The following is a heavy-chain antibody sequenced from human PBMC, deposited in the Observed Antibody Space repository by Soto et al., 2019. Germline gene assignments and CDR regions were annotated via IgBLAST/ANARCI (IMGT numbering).Heavy chain of an antibody. Sequence: ASVKVSCKASGYTFTSYDINWVRQTTGQGLEWMGWMNPNSGNTGYAQKFQGRVTMTRNTPINTAYMELSSLRSEDTAMYYCARDVYDYIWGSYRSNNYNWCDPWGQGTLVTVSS. CDR3: ARDVYDYIWGSYRSNNYNWCDP. D-gene: IGHD3-16*02. CDR2: MNPNSGNT. J-gene: IGHJ5*02. V-gene: IGHV1-8*01. CDR1: GYTFTSYD.